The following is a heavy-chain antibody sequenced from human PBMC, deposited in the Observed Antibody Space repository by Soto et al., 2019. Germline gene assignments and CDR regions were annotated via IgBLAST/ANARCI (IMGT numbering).Heavy chain of an antibody. Sequence: ASVKLSCEASGYTFTSYGISWFRQAPGQGREWMGWVSAYNGNTNYAQKLPGRVTMTTDTSTSTAYIELRSLRSDDTAVYYCVRDRVVRGVIIMLRGFLDYWGQRPLVTVS. CDR3: VRDRVVRGVIIMLRGFLDY. CDR2: VSAYNGNT. D-gene: IGHD3-10*01. J-gene: IGHJ4*02. CDR1: GYTFTSYG. V-gene: IGHV1-18*01.